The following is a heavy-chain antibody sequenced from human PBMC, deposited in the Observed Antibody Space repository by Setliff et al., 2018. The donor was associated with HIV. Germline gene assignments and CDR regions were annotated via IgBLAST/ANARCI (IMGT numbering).Heavy chain of an antibody. CDR2: INHSGST. CDR1: GGSFNGYY. J-gene: IGHJ4*02. CDR3: ARGKQWLPHVY. D-gene: IGHD6-19*01. V-gene: IGHV4-34*01. Sequence: SETLSLTCAVYGGSFNGYYWTWIRQPPGKGLEWIGEINHSGSTNYNPSLKSRVTISIDTFKNQFSLNMSSVTAADTAVYYCARGKQWLPHVYWGQGTLVTVSS.